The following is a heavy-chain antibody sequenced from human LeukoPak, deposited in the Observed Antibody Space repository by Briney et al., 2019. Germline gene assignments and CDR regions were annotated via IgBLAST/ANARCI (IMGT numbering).Heavy chain of an antibody. CDR2: ISYDGSNK. CDR1: GFTFSSYA. CDR3: ARDGSRGNLVTAPDF. J-gene: IGHJ4*02. D-gene: IGHD2-21*02. Sequence: TGGSLRLSCAASGFTFSSYAMHWVRQAPGKGLEWVAVISYDGSNKYYADSVKGRFTISRDNAKNSLYLQMNSLRAEDTAVYYCARDGSRGNLVTAPDFWGQGTLVTVSS. V-gene: IGHV3-30*04.